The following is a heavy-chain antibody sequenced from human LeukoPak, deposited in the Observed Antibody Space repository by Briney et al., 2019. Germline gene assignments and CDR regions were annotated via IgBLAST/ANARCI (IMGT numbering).Heavy chain of an antibody. CDR3: AREWKGDYDFWSGYRLYYYYGMDV. CDR2: IIPIFGTA. V-gene: IGHV1-69*13. CDR1: VSTFSSYA. D-gene: IGHD3-3*01. Sequence: SVKVSCKASVSTFSSYAISWVRQAPGQGLEWMGGIIPIFGTANYAQKFQGRVTITADESTSTAYMELSSLRSEDTAVYYCAREWKGDYDFWSGYRLYYYYGMDVWGQGTTVTVSS. J-gene: IGHJ6*02.